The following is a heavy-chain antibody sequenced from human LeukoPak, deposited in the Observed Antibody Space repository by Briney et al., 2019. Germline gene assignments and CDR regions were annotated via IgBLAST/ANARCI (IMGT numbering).Heavy chain of an antibody. D-gene: IGHD5-12*01. CDR3: ASALLFYNGYAYYYFDY. Sequence: SQTLSLTCTVSGDSISSGGYYWSWIRQHPGKGLEWIGYIFYSGSTYYNPSLKSRLTISVDTSKNQFSLKLSSVTAADTAVYYCASALLFYNGYAYYYFDYWGQGTLVTVSS. CDR2: IFYSGST. CDR1: GDSISSGGYY. J-gene: IGHJ4*02. V-gene: IGHV4-31*03.